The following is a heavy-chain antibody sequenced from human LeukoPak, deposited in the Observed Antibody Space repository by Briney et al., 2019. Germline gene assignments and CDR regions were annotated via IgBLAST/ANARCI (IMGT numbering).Heavy chain of an antibody. CDR2: IRYDGSNK. Sequence: GGSLRLSCVASGFTFSNYGIQWVRQAPGKGLEWVAFIRYDGSNKYYADSVRGRFTISRDNSKNTLYLQMNSLRAEDTAVYYCVKEYSSGWHDAFDIWGQGTMVTVSS. J-gene: IGHJ3*02. V-gene: IGHV3-30*02. CDR3: VKEYSSGWHDAFDI. D-gene: IGHD6-19*01. CDR1: GFTFSNYG.